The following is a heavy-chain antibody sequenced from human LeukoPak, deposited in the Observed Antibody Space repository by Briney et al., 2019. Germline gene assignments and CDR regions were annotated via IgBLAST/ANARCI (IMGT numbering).Heavy chain of an antibody. D-gene: IGHD6-13*01. J-gene: IGHJ5*02. CDR3: AKLLPRGIAAADWFDP. V-gene: IGHV3-30*02. CDR1: GFTFSSYG. Sequence: GGSLRLSCAASGFTFSSYGMHWVRQAPGKGLEWVAFIRYDGSNKYYADSVKGRFTISRDNSKNTLYLQMNSLRAEDTAVYYCAKLLPRGIAAADWFDPWGQGTLVTVSS. CDR2: IRYDGSNK.